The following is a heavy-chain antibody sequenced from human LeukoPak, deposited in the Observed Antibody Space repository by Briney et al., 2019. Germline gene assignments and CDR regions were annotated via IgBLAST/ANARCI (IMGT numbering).Heavy chain of an antibody. Sequence: GSLRLSCVPSGVTASSSYMSWVRQAHGGGLEWVSIMYSGGATDYADSVKGRFTISRDNSKNTLYLQMNSLRAEDTAVYYCARDPSPFYGDYGYWGQGTLVIVSS. CDR2: MYSGGAT. CDR1: GVTASSSY. D-gene: IGHD4-17*01. CDR3: ARDPSPFYGDYGY. J-gene: IGHJ4*02. V-gene: IGHV3-66*01.